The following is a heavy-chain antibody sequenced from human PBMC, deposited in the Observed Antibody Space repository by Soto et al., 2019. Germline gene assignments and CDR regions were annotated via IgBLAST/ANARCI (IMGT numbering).Heavy chain of an antibody. Sequence: PGGSLRLSCAASGFTFSSYGMHWVRQAPGKGLGWVAVISYDGSNKYYADSVKGRFTISRDTSKNTLYLQMDSLRAEDTAMYYCAKYSSSWDPITPLDHWGQGTLVTVSS. CDR1: GFTFSSYG. V-gene: IGHV3-30*18. D-gene: IGHD6-13*01. J-gene: IGHJ4*02. CDR3: AKYSSSWDPITPLDH. CDR2: ISYDGSNK.